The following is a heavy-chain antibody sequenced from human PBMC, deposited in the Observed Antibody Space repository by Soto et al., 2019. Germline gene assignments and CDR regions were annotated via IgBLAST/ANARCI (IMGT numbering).Heavy chain of an antibody. Sequence: GGSLRLSCAASGFSFSSYSMNWVRQAPGKGLEWVSSITNSNSYIYYADSVKGRFTNSRDNAKNSLYLQLDNLRGDDTAVYYCARDLNFWSSPSEGGFDSWGQGILVTVSS. J-gene: IGHJ4*02. CDR2: ITNSNSYI. CDR1: GFSFSSYS. V-gene: IGHV3-21*01. D-gene: IGHD3-3*01. CDR3: ARDLNFWSSPSEGGFDS.